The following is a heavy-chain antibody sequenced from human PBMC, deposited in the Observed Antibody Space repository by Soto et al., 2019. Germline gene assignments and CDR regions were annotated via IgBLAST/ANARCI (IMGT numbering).Heavy chain of an antibody. CDR2: IYWDDDK. CDR1: GFSLSTSGVG. Sequence: QITLKESGPTLVKPTQTLTLTCTFSGFSLSTSGVGVGWIRQHPEKALEWLALIYWDDDKRYSPSLKNRLTITTDASKNQVVLTMTNRDLVDTAAYYCARRGHTASNFAPWGQGTLVTVSS. V-gene: IGHV2-5*02. J-gene: IGHJ5*02. D-gene: IGHD4-17*01. CDR3: ARRGHTASNFAP.